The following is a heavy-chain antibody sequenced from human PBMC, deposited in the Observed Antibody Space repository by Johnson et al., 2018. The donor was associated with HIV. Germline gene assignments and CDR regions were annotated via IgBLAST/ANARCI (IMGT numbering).Heavy chain of an antibody. D-gene: IGHD3-22*01. Sequence: QVQLVESGGGLVQPGRSLRLSCAASGFTFNSYAMHWVCQAPGKGLEWVAVISYDGSNKYYADSVQGRFPISRDNSKNTLYLQMNSLRAEDTAVYYCASSSYYDSSGFYAFDIWGQGTMVTVSS. V-gene: IGHV3-30*14. J-gene: IGHJ3*02. CDR1: GFTFNSYA. CDR2: ISYDGSNK. CDR3: ASSSYYDSSGFYAFDI.